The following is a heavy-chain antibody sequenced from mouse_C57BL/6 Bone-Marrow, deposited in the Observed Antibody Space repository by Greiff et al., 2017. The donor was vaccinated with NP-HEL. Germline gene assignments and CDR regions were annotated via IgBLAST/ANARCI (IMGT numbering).Heavy chain of an antibody. Sequence: QVQLQQSGAELVRPGTSVKLSCKASGYTFTSYWMHWVKQRPGQGLEWIGVIDPSDSYTNYNQKFKGKATLTVDTSSSTAYMQLSSLTSEDSAVYYCARGYYGFAYWGQGTLVTVSA. J-gene: IGHJ3*01. CDR3: ARGYYGFAY. CDR2: IDPSDSYT. CDR1: GYTFTSYW. V-gene: IGHV1-59*01. D-gene: IGHD2-3*01.